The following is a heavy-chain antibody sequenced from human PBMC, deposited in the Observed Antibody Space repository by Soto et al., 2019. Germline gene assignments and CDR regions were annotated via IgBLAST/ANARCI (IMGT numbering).Heavy chain of an antibody. CDR3: ARESGGATATLDYYYFYMDV. J-gene: IGHJ6*03. CDR1: GYTFSDYY. V-gene: IGHV1-2*02. Sequence: QVQLVQSGAEVKKPGASVTVSCKASGYTFSDYYLHWVRQAPGQGPEWMGWMNPNSGDTKYAQKFQGRVTMTRDTSVSTAFMVLNWLKSDDTAVYYCARESGGATATLDYYYFYMDVWGKGTTVTVSS. CDR2: MNPNSGDT. D-gene: IGHD1-26*01.